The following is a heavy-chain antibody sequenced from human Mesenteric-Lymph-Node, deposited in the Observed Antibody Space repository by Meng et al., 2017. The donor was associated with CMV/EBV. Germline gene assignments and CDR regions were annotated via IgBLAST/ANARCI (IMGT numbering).Heavy chain of an antibody. CDR2: ISSSSSYI. V-gene: IGHV3-21*01. CDR1: GFTFSSYS. CDR3: ARDVYDYVWGSYRYTFDY. Sequence: GGSLRLSCAASGFTFSSYSMNWVRQAPGKGLEWVSSISSSSSYIYYADSVKGRFTISRDNSKNTLYLQMNSLRAEDTAVYYCARDVYDYVWGSYRYTFDYWGQGTLVTVSS. J-gene: IGHJ4*02. D-gene: IGHD3-16*02.